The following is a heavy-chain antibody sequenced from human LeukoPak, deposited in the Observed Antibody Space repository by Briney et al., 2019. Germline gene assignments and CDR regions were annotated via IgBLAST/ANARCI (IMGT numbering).Heavy chain of an antibody. Sequence: SETLSLTCAVYGGSFSGYYRSWIRQPPGKGLEWIGSIYYSGSTDYNPSLKSRVTLSVDTSKNQFSLKLSSVTAADTAVYYCASGQSITMIVVVIHDAFDIWGQGTMVTVSS. CDR2: IYYSGST. D-gene: IGHD3-22*01. CDR1: GGSFSGYY. J-gene: IGHJ3*02. V-gene: IGHV4-34*01. CDR3: ASGQSITMIVVVIHDAFDI.